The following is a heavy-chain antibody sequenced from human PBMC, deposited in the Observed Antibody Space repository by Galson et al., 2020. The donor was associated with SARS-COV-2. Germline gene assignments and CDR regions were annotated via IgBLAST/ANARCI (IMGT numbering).Heavy chain of an antibody. J-gene: IGHJ4*02. Sequence: GESQKISCAASGFTFDLYGMHWVRQAPGKGLEWVALIWHDGSIKYYADSVKGRFTISRDNWRNTLFLEMNSLRAEDTAMYYCARSPTHDYEHNSGCGGSHFDYWGQGTLVTVSS. CDR3: ARSPTHDYEHNSGCGGSHFDY. CDR1: GFTFDLYG. V-gene: IGHV3-33*01. D-gene: IGHD3-22*01. CDR2: IWHDGSIK.